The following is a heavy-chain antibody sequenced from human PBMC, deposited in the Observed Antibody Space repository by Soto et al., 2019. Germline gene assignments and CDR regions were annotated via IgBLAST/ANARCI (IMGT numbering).Heavy chain of an antibody. CDR1: GLSRSNNRMG. CDR3: APIKADPASRHHAMDV. D-gene: IGHD2-15*01. CDR2: FFSDVER. V-gene: IGHV2-26*01. J-gene: IGHJ6*01. Sequence: RAALRTAAGTVTLACSFCGLSRSNNRMGVSWIRQPPGRALEWLAHFFSDVERSYSTSMQSRLTMSQDTSGTQVVLTMTNMDLQDTGTYFCAPIKADPASRHHAMDV.